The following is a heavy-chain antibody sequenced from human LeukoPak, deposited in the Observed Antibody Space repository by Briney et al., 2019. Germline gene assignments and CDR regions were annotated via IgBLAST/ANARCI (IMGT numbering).Heavy chain of an antibody. CDR1: GYTFTGYY. J-gene: IGHJ3*02. V-gene: IGHV1-18*04. D-gene: IGHD3-16*01. CDR2: ISAYNGNT. Sequence: ASVKVSCKASGYTFTGYYMHWVRQAPGQGLEWMGWISAYNGNTNYAQKLQGRVTMTTDTSTSTAYMELRSLRSDDTAVYYCARVMHTADAFDIWGQGTMVTVSS. CDR3: ARVMHTADAFDI.